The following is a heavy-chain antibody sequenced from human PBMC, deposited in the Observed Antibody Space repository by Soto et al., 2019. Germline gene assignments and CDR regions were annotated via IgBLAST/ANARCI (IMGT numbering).Heavy chain of an antibody. Sequence: SETLSLTCTLSGGSISTYYWSWIRQPPGKGLEWIGYVYSGSTKYNPSLQGRVTISVDTSRSQFSLNLRSVTAADTAMYYCAREAYYDILTGTRGAFEIWGKGTLVTVPS. J-gene: IGHJ3*02. CDR1: GGSISTYY. CDR2: VYSGST. CDR3: AREAYYDILTGTRGAFEI. D-gene: IGHD3-9*01. V-gene: IGHV4-59*01.